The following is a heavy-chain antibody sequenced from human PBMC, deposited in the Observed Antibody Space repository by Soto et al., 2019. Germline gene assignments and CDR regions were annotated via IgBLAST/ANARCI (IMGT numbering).Heavy chain of an antibody. CDR1: GFTFSSYS. Sequence: GGSLRLSCAASGFTFSSYSMNWVRQAPGKGLEWVSSISSSSSYIYYADSVKGRFTISRDNAKNSLYLQMNSLRAEDTAVYYCARDFGGYSSRLNYFDYWGQGTLVTVSS. D-gene: IGHD6-13*01. J-gene: IGHJ4*02. CDR3: ARDFGGYSSRLNYFDY. CDR2: ISSSSSYI. V-gene: IGHV3-21*01.